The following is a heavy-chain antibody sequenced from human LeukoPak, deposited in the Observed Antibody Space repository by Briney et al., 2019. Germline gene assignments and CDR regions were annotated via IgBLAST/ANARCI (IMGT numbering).Heavy chain of an antibody. J-gene: IGHJ4*02. Sequence: ASVKVSCKASGYTFTNSDIIWVRQATGQGLEWMGYINSNSGSTGSAQKFQGRVTMTRDSFINTAYMELSSLRSEDTAVYYCARATPELNRPFDYWGQGTLVTVSS. CDR2: INSNSGST. D-gene: IGHD3-10*01. CDR3: ARATPELNRPFDY. CDR1: GYTFTNSD. V-gene: IGHV1-8*01.